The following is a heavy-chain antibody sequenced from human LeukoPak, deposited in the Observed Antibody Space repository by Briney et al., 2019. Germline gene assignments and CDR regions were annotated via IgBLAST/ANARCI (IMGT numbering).Heavy chain of an antibody. Sequence: SETLSLICTVSGGSISSYYWSWIRQPPGKGLEWIGYIYYSGSTNYNPSLKSRVTISVDTSKNQFSLKLSSVSAADTAVYYCARERGSGWFRFKYFDYWGQGTLVTVSS. V-gene: IGHV4-59*12. D-gene: IGHD6-19*01. J-gene: IGHJ4*02. CDR2: IYYSGST. CDR1: GGSISSYY. CDR3: ARERGSGWFRFKYFDY.